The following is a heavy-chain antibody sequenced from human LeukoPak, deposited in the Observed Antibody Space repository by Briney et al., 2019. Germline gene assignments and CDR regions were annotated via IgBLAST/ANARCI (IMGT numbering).Heavy chain of an antibody. CDR2: IYYTGST. Sequence: SETLSLTCTVSGGSISSYYWSWIRQPPGKGLEWIGYIYYTGSTNYNPSLKSRVTISVDTSKNQFSLNPSSVTAADTAVYYCARRSVAGPNWFDPWGQGTLVTVSS. V-gene: IGHV4-59*01. CDR3: ARRSVAGPNWFDP. D-gene: IGHD6-19*01. CDR1: GGSISSYY. J-gene: IGHJ5*02.